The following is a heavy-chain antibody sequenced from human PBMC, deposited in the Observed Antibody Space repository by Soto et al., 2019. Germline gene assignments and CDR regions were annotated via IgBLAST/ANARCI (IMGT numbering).Heavy chain of an antibody. CDR2: MNPNSGNT. CDR1: GYTFTSYD. CDR3: ARGLLRPYFDFWSRQTVYYYTDV. D-gene: IGHD3-3*01. V-gene: IGHV1-8*01. J-gene: IGHJ6*03. Sequence: ASVKVSCKASGYTFTSYDINWVRQATGQGLEWMGWMNPNSGNTGYAQKFQGRVTMTRNTSITTAYMELSSLRSEDTAVYYCARGLLRPYFDFWSRQTVYYYTDVWGKGTTVTVSS.